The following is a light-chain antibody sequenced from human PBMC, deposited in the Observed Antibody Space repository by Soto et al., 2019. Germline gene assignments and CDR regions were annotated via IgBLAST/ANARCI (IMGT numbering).Light chain of an antibody. J-gene: IGLJ1*01. Sequence: QSVLTQPPSVSAAPGQKVTISCSGSSSNIGNNYVSWYQQVPGTAPKLLIYDNNKRPSGIPDRFSGSKSGTSATLGMTGLQTGDEADYYCGTWDSSLSAYVFGTGTKATVL. CDR3: GTWDSSLSAYV. V-gene: IGLV1-51*01. CDR2: DNN. CDR1: SSNIGNNY.